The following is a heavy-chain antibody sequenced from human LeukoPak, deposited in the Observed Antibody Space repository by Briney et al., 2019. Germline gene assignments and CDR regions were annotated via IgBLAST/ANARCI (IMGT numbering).Heavy chain of an antibody. D-gene: IGHD4-17*01. J-gene: IGHJ4*02. CDR1: VRSFSRYY. V-gene: IGHV4-59*08. CDR2: IYYSGST. CDR3: ARRSVYGDYYYFDY. Sequence: SDTLSLPCTVCVRSFSRYYRSWIPHPPAKGLEWIGDIYYSGSTKFYPALKSRVAISVDTSKNQFSLKLSSVTAAATAVYYCARRSVYGDYYYFDYWGQGTLVTVSS.